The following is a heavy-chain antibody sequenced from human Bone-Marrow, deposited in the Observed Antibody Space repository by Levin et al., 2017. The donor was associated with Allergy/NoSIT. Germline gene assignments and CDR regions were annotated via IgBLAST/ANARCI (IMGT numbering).Heavy chain of an antibody. D-gene: IGHD3-10*01. CDR3: ARGGSEGSGTPFV. V-gene: IGHV4-30-2*01. Sequence: LRLSCAVSGASISSGSYSWTWIRQLPGKGPVWIGSAHQSGTTYYHPSLKRRVNISLDNSKNQFSLRLTSVTAADTAVYYCARGGSEGSGTPFVWGTGTTVIVSS. J-gene: IGHJ6*04. CDR2: AHQSGTT. CDR1: GASISSGSYS.